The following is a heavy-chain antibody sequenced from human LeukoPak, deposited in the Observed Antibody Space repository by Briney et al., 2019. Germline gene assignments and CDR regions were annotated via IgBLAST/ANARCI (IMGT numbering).Heavy chain of an antibody. J-gene: IGHJ3*02. Sequence: ASVKVSCKASGYTFTDYYMHWVQQAPGKGLEWMGRVDPEDGETIYAEKFQGRVTITADTSTDTAYMELSSLRSEDTAVYYCATASYYGGFAFDIWGQGTMVNLSS. CDR2: VDPEDGET. D-gene: IGHD4-23*01. CDR1: GYTFTDYY. CDR3: ATASYYGGFAFDI. V-gene: IGHV1-69-2*01.